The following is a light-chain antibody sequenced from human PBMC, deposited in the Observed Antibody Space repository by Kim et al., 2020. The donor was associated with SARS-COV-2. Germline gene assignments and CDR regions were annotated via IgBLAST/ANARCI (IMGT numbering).Light chain of an antibody. CDR1: KLGDKY. CDR2: QDS. V-gene: IGLV3-1*01. CDR3: QAWDSSPVV. Sequence: SYELTQPPSVSVSPGQTASITCSGDKLGDKYACWYQQKPGQSPVLVIYQDSKRSSGIPERFSGSNSGYTATLTISGTQAMDEADYYCQAWDSSPVVFGGG. J-gene: IGLJ2*01.